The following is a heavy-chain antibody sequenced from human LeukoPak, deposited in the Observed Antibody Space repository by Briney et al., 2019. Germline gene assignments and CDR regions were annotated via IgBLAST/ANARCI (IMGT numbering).Heavy chain of an antibody. CDR2: ISAYNGNT. D-gene: IGHD6-19*01. CDR1: GYTFTSYG. CDR3: ARDQYSSGWYSDYYYGMDV. V-gene: IGHV1-18*01. Sequence: ASVKVSCKASGYTFTSYGISWVRQAPGQGLEWMGWISAYNGNTNYAQKLQGRVTMTTDTSTSTAYMELGSLRSDDTAVYYCARDQYSSGWYSDYYYGMDVWGQGTTVTVSS. J-gene: IGHJ6*02.